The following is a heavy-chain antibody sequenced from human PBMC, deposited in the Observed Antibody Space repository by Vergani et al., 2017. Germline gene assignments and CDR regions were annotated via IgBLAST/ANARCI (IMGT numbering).Heavy chain of an antibody. CDR1: GGSISSSNW. J-gene: IGHJ4*02. V-gene: IGHV4-4*03. CDR2: IYHSVST. Sequence: QVQLQESGPGLVKPPGTLSLTCAVSGGSISSSNWWSWVRQPPGKGLEGIGEIYHSVSTNYNPSLKSRVTISVDKAKNQFALKLSSVTAADPAVYYCARERGGSCYDYWGQGTLVTVSS. CDR3: ARERGGSCYDY. D-gene: IGHD2-15*01.